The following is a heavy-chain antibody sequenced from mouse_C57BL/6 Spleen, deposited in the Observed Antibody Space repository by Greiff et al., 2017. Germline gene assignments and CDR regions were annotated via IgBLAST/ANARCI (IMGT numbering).Heavy chain of an antibody. D-gene: IGHD2-4*01. CDR3: ASADDYPSAY. CDR2: IYPRSGNT. CDR1: GYTFTSYG. V-gene: IGHV1-81*01. J-gene: IGHJ3*01. Sequence: QVQLQQSGAELARPGASVKLSCKASGYTFTSYGISWVKQRTGQGLEWIGEIYPRSGNTYYNEKFKGKATLTADTSSSTAYMELRSLTSEASAVYVCASADDYPSAYWGQGTPVTVSA.